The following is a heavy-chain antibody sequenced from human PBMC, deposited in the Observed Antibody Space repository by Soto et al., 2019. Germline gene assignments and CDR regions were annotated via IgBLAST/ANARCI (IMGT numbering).Heavy chain of an antibody. CDR2: ISSSSIYI. J-gene: IGHJ5*02. CDR3: GRDRGGGYYDSSGYTYSS. CDR1: GFTFSSYS. D-gene: IGHD3-22*01. Sequence: PGGSLRLSCAASGFTFSSYSMNWVRQAPGKGLEWVSSISSSSIYIYYADSVKGRFTISRDNAKNSLYLQMNSLRAEDTAVYYCGRDRGGGYYDSSGYTYSSWGQGTLVTVSS. V-gene: IGHV3-21*01.